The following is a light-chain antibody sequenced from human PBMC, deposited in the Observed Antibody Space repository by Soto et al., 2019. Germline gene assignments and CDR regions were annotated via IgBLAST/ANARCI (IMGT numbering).Light chain of an antibody. J-gene: IGLJ1*01. CDR3: NSYREDHPRFYV. CDR1: HSDIGNYNY. V-gene: IGLV2-14*03. CDR2: DVG. Sequence: QSVLPKPASVSGSPGQSITISCTGTHSDIGNYNYVSWYQHLPGKAPKLMIYDVGSRPSGVSSRFSGSKSGNTASLAISGLQAEDEADYYCNSYREDHPRFYVFGTGTKVTVL.